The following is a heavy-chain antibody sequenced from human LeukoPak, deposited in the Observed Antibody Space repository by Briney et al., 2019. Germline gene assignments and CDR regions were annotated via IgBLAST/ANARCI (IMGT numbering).Heavy chain of an antibody. V-gene: IGHV3-33*01. CDR2: IWYDGSNK. Sequence: SCKASGYTFTGYYMHWVRQAPGKGLEWVAVIWYDGSNKYYADSVKGRFTISRDNSKNTLYLQMNSLRAEDTAVYYCARGPYYYYYGMDVWGQGTTVTVSS. J-gene: IGHJ6*02. CDR3: ARGPYYYYYGMDV. CDR1: GYTFTGYY.